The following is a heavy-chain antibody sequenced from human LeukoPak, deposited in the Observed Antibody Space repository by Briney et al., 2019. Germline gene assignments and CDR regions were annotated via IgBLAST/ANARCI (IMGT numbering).Heavy chain of an antibody. CDR2: INHSGST. CDR1: GGSFSGYY. J-gene: IGHJ4*02. CDR3: ASRLWFGELLR. D-gene: IGHD3-10*01. Sequence: SETLSLTCAVYGGSFSGYYWSWIRQPPGKGLEWIGEINHSGSTNYNPSLKGRVTISVDTSKNQFSLKLSSVTAADTAVYYCASRLWFGELLRWGQGTLVTVSS. V-gene: IGHV4-34*01.